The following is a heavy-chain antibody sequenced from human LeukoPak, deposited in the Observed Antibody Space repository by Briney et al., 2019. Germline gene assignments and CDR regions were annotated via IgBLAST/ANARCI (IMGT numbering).Heavy chain of an antibody. V-gene: IGHV1-18*01. CDR1: GYTFTSYG. Sequence: GASVNVSCKASGYTFTSYGITWVRQAPGQGLEWMGWITTYNGNTNYVQNLQGRVTMTTDTSTSTAYMELRSLRSDDTAVYYCARDPLDYDSSGPDYWGQGTLVTVSS. J-gene: IGHJ4*02. D-gene: IGHD3-22*01. CDR2: ITTYNGNT. CDR3: ARDPLDYDSSGPDY.